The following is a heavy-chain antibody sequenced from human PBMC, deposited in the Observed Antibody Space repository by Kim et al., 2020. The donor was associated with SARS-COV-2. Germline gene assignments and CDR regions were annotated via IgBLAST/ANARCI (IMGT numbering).Heavy chain of an antibody. CDR3: ARDWHYGGNSWGPNWFDP. D-gene: IGHD4-17*01. V-gene: IGHV4-39*07. Sequence: KSRGTISVDTSKNQFSLKLSSVTAADTAVYYCARDWHYGGNSWGPNWFDPWGQGTLVTVSS. J-gene: IGHJ5*02.